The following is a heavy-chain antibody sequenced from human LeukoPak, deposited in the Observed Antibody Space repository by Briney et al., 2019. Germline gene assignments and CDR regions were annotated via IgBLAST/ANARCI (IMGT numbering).Heavy chain of an antibody. V-gene: IGHV4-59*01. J-gene: IGHJ6*03. D-gene: IGHD6-13*01. CDR3: ARGYSSYYYYHYMDV. CDR2: IYYSGST. Sequence: PSETLSLTCTVSGGSISSYYWSWIRQPPGKGLEWIGYIYYSGSTNYNPSLKSRVTISVDTSKNQFSLKLSSVTAADTAVYYCARGYSSYYYYHYMDVWGKGTTVTVSS. CDR1: GGSISSYY.